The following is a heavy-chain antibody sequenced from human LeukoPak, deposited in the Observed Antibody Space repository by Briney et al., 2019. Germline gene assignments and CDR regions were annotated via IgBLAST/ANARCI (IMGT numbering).Heavy chain of an antibody. D-gene: IGHD6-19*01. Sequence: GGSLRLSCVASGFTFSDHYMDWVRQAPGKGLEWVSYISGSGSNKYYVDSVKGRFTISRDNAKNSLYLQMNSLRVEDTAVYYCATSQSSVAGIVGDWGQGTLVTVSS. CDR2: ISGSGSNK. V-gene: IGHV3-11*04. CDR3: ATSQSSVAGIVGD. CDR1: GFTFSDHY. J-gene: IGHJ4*02.